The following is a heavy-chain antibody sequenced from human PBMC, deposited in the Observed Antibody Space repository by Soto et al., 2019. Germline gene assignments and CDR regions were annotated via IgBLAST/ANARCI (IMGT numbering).Heavy chain of an antibody. Sequence: QVQLVQSGAEVKKPGSSVKVSCKASGGTFSSYAISWVRQAPGQGLEWMGGIIPIFGTANYAQKFQGRVTITADASPSTAYMDLSSLSSADTAVYYCARRAYYDIFTGYSNWFDPWGQGTLVTVSS. J-gene: IGHJ5*02. CDR2: IIPIFGTA. V-gene: IGHV1-69*01. CDR3: ARRAYYDIFTGYSNWFDP. CDR1: GGTFSSYA. D-gene: IGHD3-9*01.